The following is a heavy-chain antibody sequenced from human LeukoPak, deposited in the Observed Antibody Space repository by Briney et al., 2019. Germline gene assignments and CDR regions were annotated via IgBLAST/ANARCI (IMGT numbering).Heavy chain of an antibody. Sequence: GGSLRLSCAASEFTFSTYEMNWVRQAPGKGLEWLSHISGSGKTIYSGVSAKGRFTITRDNAKNSVFLQMNSLRADDTAVYYCVRVSRYSNYWSFDLWGRGALVTVSS. D-gene: IGHD4-11*01. J-gene: IGHJ2*01. CDR3: VRVSRYSNYWSFDL. CDR2: ISGSGKTI. V-gene: IGHV3-48*03. CDR1: EFTFSTYE.